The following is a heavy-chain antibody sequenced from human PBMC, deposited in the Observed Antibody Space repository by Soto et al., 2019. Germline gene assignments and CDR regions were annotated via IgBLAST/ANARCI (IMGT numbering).Heavy chain of an antibody. CDR1: GYALPSYY. J-gene: IGHJ6*02. V-gene: IGHV1-46*01. Sequence: GASVKVSWQASGYALPSYYMRLVRQAPEQGLEWMGIINPSGGSTSYAQKFQGRVTMTRDTSTSTVYMELSSLRSEDTAVYYCASHTVTTDYYYYGMDVWGQGTTVTVSS. CDR2: INPSGGST. CDR3: ASHTVTTDYYYYGMDV. D-gene: IGHD4-4*01.